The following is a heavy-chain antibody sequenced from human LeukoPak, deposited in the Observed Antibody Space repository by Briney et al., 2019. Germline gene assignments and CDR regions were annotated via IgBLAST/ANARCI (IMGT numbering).Heavy chain of an antibody. D-gene: IGHD3-10*02. CDR3: ARDVARDVPGLFDY. CDR1: GFTFSSYA. V-gene: IGHV3-30-3*01. CDR2: ISYDGSSK. J-gene: IGHJ4*02. Sequence: EPGGSLRLSCAASGFTFSSYAMHWVRQAPGKGLEWVAVISYDGSSKYYADSVKGRFTISRDNSKNTLYLQMNSLRAEDTAVYYCARDVARDVPGLFDYWGQGTLVTVSS.